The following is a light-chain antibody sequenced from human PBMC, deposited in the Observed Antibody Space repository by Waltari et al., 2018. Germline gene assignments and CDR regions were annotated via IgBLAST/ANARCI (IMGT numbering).Light chain of an antibody. CDR2: DAS. CDR1: QRISKY. CDR3: QKYLTLPAT. Sequence: EIQLTQDPGTLWLSPGESASISCRASQRISKYLAWYQQKPGHAPRLLIYDASVRATGIPDRFSVSGSGTDFSPTITRLEPEDFAGYYCQKYLTLPATFGQVTKVEIK. V-gene: IGKV3-20*01. J-gene: IGKJ1*01.